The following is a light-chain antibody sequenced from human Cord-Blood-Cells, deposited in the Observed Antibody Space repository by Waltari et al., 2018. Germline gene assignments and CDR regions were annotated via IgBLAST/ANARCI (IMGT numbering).Light chain of an antibody. Sequence: QSALPQPASVSGSPGQSITIPCTGPSSDVGSYNFVPLYQQHPGKAPKLMIYEGSKRPSGVSNRFSGSKSGNTASLTISGLQAEDEADYYCCSYAGSSTFVFGGGTKLTVL. J-gene: IGLJ2*01. CDR1: SSDVGSYNF. CDR3: CSYAGSSTFV. CDR2: EGS. V-gene: IGLV2-23*03.